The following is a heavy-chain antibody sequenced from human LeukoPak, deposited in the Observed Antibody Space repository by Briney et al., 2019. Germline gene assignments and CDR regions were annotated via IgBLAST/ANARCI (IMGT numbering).Heavy chain of an antibody. CDR3: ARGRSGSQIDY. J-gene: IGHJ4*02. D-gene: IGHD3-10*01. Sequence: CMGWISAYNGNTNYAQKLQGRVTMTTDTSTSTAYMELRSLRSDDTAVYYCARGRSGSQIDYWGQGTLVTVSS. CDR2: ISAYNGNT. V-gene: IGHV1-18*01.